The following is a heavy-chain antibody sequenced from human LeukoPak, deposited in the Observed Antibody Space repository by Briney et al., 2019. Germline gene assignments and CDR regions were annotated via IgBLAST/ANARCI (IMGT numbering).Heavy chain of an antibody. CDR1: GGTFSSYA. D-gene: IGHD6-19*01. Sequence: ASVKVSRKASGGTFSSYAISWVRQAPGQGLEWMGRIIPILGIANYAQKFQGRVTITADKSTSTAYLELSSLRSEDSAVYYCAREYSSGWFDAFDIWGQGTMVTVSS. CDR3: AREYSSGWFDAFDI. J-gene: IGHJ3*02. V-gene: IGHV1-69*04. CDR2: IIPILGIA.